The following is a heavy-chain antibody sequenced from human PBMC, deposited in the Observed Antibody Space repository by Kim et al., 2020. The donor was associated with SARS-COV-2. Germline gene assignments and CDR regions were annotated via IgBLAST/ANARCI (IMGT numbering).Heavy chain of an antibody. CDR2: ISRSGGST. J-gene: IGHJ6*02. CDR1: GFTFSSYA. Sequence: GGSLRLSCAASGFTFSSYAMSWVRQAPGKGLEWVSAISRSGGSTYYADSVKGRFTISRDNSKNTLYLQMNSLRAEDTAVYYCATSPADPPRAGTVYYYGMGVPGQGTTVAVSS. V-gene: IGHV3-23*01. CDR3: ATSPADPPRAGTVYYYGMGV. D-gene: IGHD6-19*01.